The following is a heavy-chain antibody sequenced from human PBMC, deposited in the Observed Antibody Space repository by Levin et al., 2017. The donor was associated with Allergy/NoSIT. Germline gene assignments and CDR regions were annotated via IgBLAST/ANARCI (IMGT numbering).Heavy chain of an antibody. CDR3: ARVGFRGYFDY. CDR2: IYHSGST. CDR1: GGSISSGGYS. D-gene: IGHD3-10*01. Sequence: PSETLSLTCAVSGGSISSGGYSWSWIRQPPGKGLEWIGYIYHSGSTYYTPSLKSRVTISVDRSKNQFSLKLSSVTAADTAVYYCARVGFRGYFDYWGQGTLVTVSS. J-gene: IGHJ4*02. V-gene: IGHV4-30-2*01.